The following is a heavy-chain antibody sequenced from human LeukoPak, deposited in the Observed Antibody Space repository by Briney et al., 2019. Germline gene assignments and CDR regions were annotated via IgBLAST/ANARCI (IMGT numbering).Heavy chain of an antibody. CDR2: IYSGGST. CDR3: ARDSSGYFDY. Sequence: PGGSLRLSCGASGFTVSSNYMSWVRQAPGKGLEWVSVIYSGGSTYYADSVKGRFTISRDNSKNTLYLQMNSLRAEDTAVYYCARDSSGYFDYWGQGTLVTVSS. CDR1: GFTVSSNY. V-gene: IGHV3-66*01. D-gene: IGHD6-19*01. J-gene: IGHJ4*02.